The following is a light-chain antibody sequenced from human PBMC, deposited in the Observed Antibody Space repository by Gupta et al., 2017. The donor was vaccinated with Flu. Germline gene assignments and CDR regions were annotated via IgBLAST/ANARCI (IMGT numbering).Light chain of an antibody. Sequence: DIVMTQSPDSLAVSLGERATINCKSSQSILYSSNNKNYLDWYQQKPGQPPKLLIYWASTRETGVPDSFSGRGSGTDFTLTISSLQAEDVAVYYCQQENSIPCIFGQGTKLDIK. CDR1: QSILYSSNNKNY. J-gene: IGKJ2*02. CDR2: WAS. CDR3: QQENSIPCI. V-gene: IGKV4-1*01.